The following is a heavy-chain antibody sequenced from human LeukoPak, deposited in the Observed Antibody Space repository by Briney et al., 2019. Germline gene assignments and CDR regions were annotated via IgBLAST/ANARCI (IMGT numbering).Heavy chain of an antibody. V-gene: IGHV4-34*01. CDR1: GGSLSFYY. D-gene: IGHD6-19*01. CDR3: ARGIAVAGTLVY. Sequence: PSETLSLTCGVSGGSLSFYYWSWIRQSPGKGLEWIAEISQNGDSNYNMSLKSRVTISVDTSKNQFSLKLSSVTAADTAVYYCARGIAVAGTLVYWGQGTLVTVSS. J-gene: IGHJ4*02. CDR2: ISQNGDS.